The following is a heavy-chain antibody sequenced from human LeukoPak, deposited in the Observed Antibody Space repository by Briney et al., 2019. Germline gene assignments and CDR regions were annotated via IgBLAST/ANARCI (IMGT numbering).Heavy chain of an antibody. CDR2: INHSGYT. D-gene: IGHD3-22*01. CDR1: GVPFSNYY. J-gene: IGHJ4*02. CDR3: TRAVVGHPD. V-gene: IGHV4-34*01. Sequence: PSETLSPICAVSGVPFSNYYWSWVRQSPRQGLEWIGEINHSGYTNYNPSLKSRVTMSIDTSKNQFSLILTSVTAADAGVYYCTRAVVGHPDWGQGTLVTVSS.